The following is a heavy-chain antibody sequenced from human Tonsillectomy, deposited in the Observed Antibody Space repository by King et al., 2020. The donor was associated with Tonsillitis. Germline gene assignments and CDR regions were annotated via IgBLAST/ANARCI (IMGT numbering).Heavy chain of an antibody. D-gene: IGHD6-19*01. CDR3: ARDSSGGNPYWYFDL. Sequence: VQLQESGPGLVKPSETLSLTCTVSGGSISTYYWSWLRQPPGKGLQWIGYIFYSGITNYDPSLKSRVTISVDTSKNQFSLKLSSVTAADTAVYYCARDSSGGNPYWYFDLWGRGTLVTVSS. V-gene: IGHV4-59*01. CDR2: IFYSGIT. CDR1: GGSISTYY. J-gene: IGHJ2*01.